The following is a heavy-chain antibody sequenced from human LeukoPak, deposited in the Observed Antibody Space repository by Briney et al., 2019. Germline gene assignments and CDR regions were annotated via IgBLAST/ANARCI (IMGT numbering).Heavy chain of an antibody. D-gene: IGHD3-22*01. CDR3: AAYYYDSSGYGDWFDP. V-gene: IGHV4-30-2*01. CDR2: IYHSGST. CDR1: GGSISSGDFS. J-gene: IGHJ5*02. Sequence: PSETLSLTCGISGGSISSGDFSWSWIRQPPGKGLEWIGYIYHSGSTYYKPSLKSRVTISIDRSKNYSSLNLTSVTAADTAVYYCAAYYYDSSGYGDWFDPWGQGTLVTVSS.